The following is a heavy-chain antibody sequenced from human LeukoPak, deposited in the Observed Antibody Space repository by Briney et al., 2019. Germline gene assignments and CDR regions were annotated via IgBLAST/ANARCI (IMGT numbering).Heavy chain of an antibody. CDR1: GFTFSSYN. D-gene: IGHD1-1*01. CDR3: SRPGPRETPTGY. CDR2: FSSSWSYI. J-gene: IGHJ4*02. V-gene: IGHV3-21*01. Sequence: GGPLRLSCAPSGFTFSSYNMHWVRQAPGGGLEWVSSFSSSWSYIYYADSVKGVYTLSRDYPKNSLYLQMNSLRPEDTDVYCCSRPGPRETPTGYWGQGTLVTVSS.